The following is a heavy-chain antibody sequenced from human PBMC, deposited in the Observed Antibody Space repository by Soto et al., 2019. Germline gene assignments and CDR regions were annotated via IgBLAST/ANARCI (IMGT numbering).Heavy chain of an antibody. Sequence: QVQLVQSGAEVKKPGSSVKVSCKASGGTFSSYAISWVRQAPGQGLEWMGGIIPIFGTANYAQKFQGRVTITADESTSTAYMELISLRSEDTAVYYCARHNWNYARYYYGMDAWGQGTTVTVSS. D-gene: IGHD1-7*01. CDR2: IIPIFGTA. CDR3: ARHNWNYARYYYGMDA. V-gene: IGHV1-69*01. J-gene: IGHJ6*02. CDR1: GGTFSSYA.